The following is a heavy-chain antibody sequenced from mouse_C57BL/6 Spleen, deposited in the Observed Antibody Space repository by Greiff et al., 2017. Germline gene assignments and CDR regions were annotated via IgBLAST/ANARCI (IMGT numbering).Heavy chain of an antibody. Sequence: QVQLQQPGAELVRPGSSVKLSCKASGYTFTSYWMHWVKQRPIQGLEWIGNIDPSDSETHYNQKFKDKATLTVDKSSSTAYMQLSSLTSEDSAVYYCAKIYYDYDVDYAMDYCGQGTSVTASS. J-gene: IGHJ4*01. CDR2: IDPSDSET. CDR3: AKIYYDYDVDYAMDY. V-gene: IGHV1-52*01. CDR1: GYTFTSYW. D-gene: IGHD2-4*01.